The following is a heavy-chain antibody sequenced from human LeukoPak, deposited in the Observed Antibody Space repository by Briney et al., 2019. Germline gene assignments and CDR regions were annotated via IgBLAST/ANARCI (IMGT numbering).Heavy chain of an antibody. Sequence: GESLQISCKGSGYIFTTYWIGWVRQMPGKGLEWIGIIYPGDSDPRYSPSFQGQVTTSADKSITTAYLQWSSLKASDSAMYFCVRHGLGSSWFGFDYWGQGTLVTVSS. CDR3: VRHGLGSSWFGFDY. CDR1: GYIFTTYW. CDR2: IYPGDSDP. V-gene: IGHV5-51*01. D-gene: IGHD6-13*01. J-gene: IGHJ4*02.